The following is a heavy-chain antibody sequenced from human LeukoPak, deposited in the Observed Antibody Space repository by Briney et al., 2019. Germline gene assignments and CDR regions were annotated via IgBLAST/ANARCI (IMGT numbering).Heavy chain of an antibody. J-gene: IGHJ6*03. V-gene: IGHV3-7*01. CDR2: IKHDGSEK. CDR3: AKAAYYGDYPYYYYYYMDV. Sequence: GGSLRLSCAASGFTFSSYWMSWVRQAPGKGLEWVANIKHDGSEKYYVDSVKGRFTISRDNSKNTLYLQMNSLRAEDTAVYYCAKAAYYGDYPYYYYYYMDVWGKGPRSPSP. D-gene: IGHD4-17*01. CDR1: GFTFSSYW.